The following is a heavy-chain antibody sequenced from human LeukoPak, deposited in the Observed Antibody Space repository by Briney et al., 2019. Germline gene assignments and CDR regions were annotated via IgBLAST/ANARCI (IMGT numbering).Heavy chain of an antibody. D-gene: IGHD5-12*01. CDR3: ARVEFNGGYSHVY. CDR1: GYTFTSYG. V-gene: IGHV1-69*13. CDR2: IIPIFGTA. Sequence: GASVKVSCKASGYTFTSYGISWVRQAPGQGLEWMGGIIPIFGTANYAQKFQGRVTITADESTSTAYMELSSLTSEDTAVYYCARVEFNGGYSHVYWGQGTLVTVSS. J-gene: IGHJ4*02.